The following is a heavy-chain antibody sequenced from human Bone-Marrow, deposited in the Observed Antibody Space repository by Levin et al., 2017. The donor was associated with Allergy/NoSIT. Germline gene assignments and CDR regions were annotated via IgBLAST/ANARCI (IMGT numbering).Heavy chain of an antibody. Sequence: GESLKISCTASGFILSSYWMSWVRQAPGKGLEWVANIKQDGSENHYVESVKGRFTISRDNAKNSLYLQMNSLRDEDTAVYYCARDLRVTYDLDIWGQGTMVTVSS. D-gene: IGHD2-21*02. J-gene: IGHJ3*02. CDR1: GFILSSYW. CDR3: ARDLRVTYDLDI. V-gene: IGHV3-7*04. CDR2: IKQDGSEN.